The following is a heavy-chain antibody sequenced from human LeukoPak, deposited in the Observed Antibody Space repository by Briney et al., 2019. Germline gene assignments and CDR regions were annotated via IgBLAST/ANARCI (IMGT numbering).Heavy chain of an antibody. J-gene: IGHJ3*01. CDR1: GFTFSSYA. CDR3: ARRYPYSSAWHPSAFDV. Sequence: GGSLRLSCAASGFTFSSYAMSWVRQAPGKGLEWVSAISGSGGSTYYADSVKGRFTISRDNSKNTLYLQMNSLRAEDTAVYYCARRYPYSSAWHPSAFDVWGQGTVVTVSS. V-gene: IGHV3-23*01. D-gene: IGHD6-19*01. CDR2: ISGSGGST.